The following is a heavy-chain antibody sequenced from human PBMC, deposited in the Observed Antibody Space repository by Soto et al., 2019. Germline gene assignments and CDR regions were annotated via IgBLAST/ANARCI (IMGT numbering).Heavy chain of an antibody. J-gene: IGHJ3*02. V-gene: IGHV1-58*01. Sequence: GASVKVSCKASGFTFTSSAVQWVRQARGQRLEWIGWIVVGSGNTNYAQKFQERVTITRDMSTSTAYMELSSLRSEDTAVYYCAASGYSSRWYEAVGAFDIWGQGTMVTVSS. CDR3: AASGYSSRWYEAVGAFDI. CDR1: GFTFTSSA. D-gene: IGHD6-13*01. CDR2: IVVGSGNT.